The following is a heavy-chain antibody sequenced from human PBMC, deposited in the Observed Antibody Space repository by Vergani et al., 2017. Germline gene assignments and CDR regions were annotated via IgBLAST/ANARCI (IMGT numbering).Heavy chain of an antibody. V-gene: IGHV4-38-2*01. D-gene: IGHD3-10*01. CDR3: ARQNPYGSAHVDF. CDR2: VHRNGNT. Sequence: QVDLQESGPGLVKSSETLSLNCAVSGYSVGSGYYWGWIRQPPGKGLEWIGCVHRNGNTYYTSSLRSSATISRDTSKNQYSLRLTSVTAADTAVYYCARQNPYGSAHVDFLGRGVLVTVSA. CDR1: GYSVGSGYY. J-gene: IGHJ4*02.